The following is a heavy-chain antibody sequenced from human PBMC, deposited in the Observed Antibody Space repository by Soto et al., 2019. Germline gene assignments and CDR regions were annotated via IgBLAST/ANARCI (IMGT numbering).Heavy chain of an antibody. CDR2: ISGSGGST. V-gene: IGHV3-23*01. CDR3: AKDLNPVPAAHNWFDP. Sequence: GGSLRLSCAASGFTFSSYAMSWVRQAPGKGLEWVSAISGSGGSTYYADSVKGRFTISRDNSKNTLYLQMNSLRAEDTAVYYCAKDLNPVPAAHNWFDPWGQGTLVTVSS. CDR1: GFTFSSYA. D-gene: IGHD2-2*01. J-gene: IGHJ5*02.